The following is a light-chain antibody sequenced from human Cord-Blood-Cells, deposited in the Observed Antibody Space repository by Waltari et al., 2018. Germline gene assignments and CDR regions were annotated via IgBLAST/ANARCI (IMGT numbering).Light chain of an antibody. CDR2: KDS. CDR3: QSADSSGTYWV. CDR1: ALPKQY. Sequence: SYELTQPPSVSVSPGQTARITCSGDALPKQYAYCYQQKPGQAPVLVIYKDSERPSGIPERFSGSSSGTTVTLTISGVQAKDEADYYCQSADSSGTYWVFGGGTKLTVL. V-gene: IGLV3-25*03. J-gene: IGLJ3*02.